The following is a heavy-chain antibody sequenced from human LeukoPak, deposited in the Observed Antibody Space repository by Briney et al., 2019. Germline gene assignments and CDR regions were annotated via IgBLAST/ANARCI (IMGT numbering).Heavy chain of an antibody. D-gene: IGHD3-22*01. CDR3: ARVSYDASGVIGLMYV. Sequence: GGSLRLSCAASGFTFSDYQMSWVRQAPGKGLERVSYISSSSTIRYYTDCVRGRFTISRDNAKQSLYLQMDNLRAEDTAVYYCARVSYDASGVIGLMYVWGQGTTVTVSS. CDR1: GFTFSDYQ. V-gene: IGHV3-11*01. J-gene: IGHJ6*02. CDR2: ISSSSTIR.